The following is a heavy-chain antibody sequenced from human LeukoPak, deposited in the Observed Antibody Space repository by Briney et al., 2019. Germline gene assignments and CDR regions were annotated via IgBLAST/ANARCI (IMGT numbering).Heavy chain of an antibody. Sequence: GGSLRLSCAASGFTFSSYWMSWVRQAPGKGLEWVANIKQDGSEKYYVDSVKGRFTISRDNAKNSLYLQMNSLRAEDTAVYYCAKLLSYDILTGLRFDPWGQGTLVTVSS. CDR3: AKLLSYDILTGLRFDP. V-gene: IGHV3-7*03. D-gene: IGHD3-9*01. J-gene: IGHJ5*02. CDR1: GFTFSSYW. CDR2: IKQDGSEK.